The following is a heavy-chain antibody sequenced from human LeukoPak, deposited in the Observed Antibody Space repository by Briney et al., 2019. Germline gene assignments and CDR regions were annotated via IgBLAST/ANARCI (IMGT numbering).Heavy chain of an antibody. CDR2: ISWNSGSI. D-gene: IGHD3-9*01. CDR1: GFTFDDYD. J-gene: IGHJ4*02. V-gene: IGHV3-9*01. CDR3: AKANYDSLTGLGLVFDY. Sequence: GGSLRLSCAVSGFTFDDYDMHWVRQAPGKGLESLSGISWNSGSIAYADPVKGRFTISRDNAKNSLYLQMNSLRAEDTALYYCAKANYDSLTGLGLVFDYWGQGTLVTASS.